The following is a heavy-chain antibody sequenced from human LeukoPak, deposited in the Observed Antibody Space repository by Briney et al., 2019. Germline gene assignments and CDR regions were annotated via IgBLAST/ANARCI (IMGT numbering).Heavy chain of an antibody. CDR3: VRIVGYSYGYVDY. V-gene: IGHV4-39*07. CDR1: GGSISSSSYY. J-gene: IGHJ4*02. D-gene: IGHD5-18*01. CDR2: IYYSGST. Sequence: SETLSLTCTVSGGSISSSSYYWGWIRQPPGKGLEWIGSIYYSGSTYYNPSLKSRVTISVDTSKNQFSLKLSSVTAADTAVYYCVRIVGYSYGYVDYWGLGTLVTVSS.